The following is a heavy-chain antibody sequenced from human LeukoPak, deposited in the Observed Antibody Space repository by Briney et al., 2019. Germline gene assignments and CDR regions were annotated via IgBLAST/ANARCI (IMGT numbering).Heavy chain of an antibody. CDR2: IRYDGSNK. D-gene: IGHD3-10*02. Sequence: PGGSLRLSCAASGFTFSSYGMHWVRQAPGKGLEWVAFIRYDGSNKYYADSVKGRFTISRDNTKNTLYLQMNSLRAEATAVYYCAKDVLNSYFFDYWGQGTLVTVSS. CDR3: AKDVLNSYFFDY. CDR1: GFTFSSYG. J-gene: IGHJ4*02. V-gene: IGHV3-30*02.